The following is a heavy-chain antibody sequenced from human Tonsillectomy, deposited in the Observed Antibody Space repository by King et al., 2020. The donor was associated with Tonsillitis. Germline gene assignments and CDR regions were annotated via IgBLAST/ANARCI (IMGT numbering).Heavy chain of an antibody. J-gene: IGHJ3*02. CDR1: GFTFRIYA. V-gene: IGHV3-30-3*01. D-gene: IGHD3-3*01. CDR2: ISFDGTNK. Sequence: VQLVESGGGVVQPERSLTLSCAASGFTFRIYAMHWVRQAPGKGLEWVAVISFDGTNKYFADSMRGRSTISRDNSKNTVYLQIDNLRPEDTAVYYCAGVPHDYDFWSAPDDAFDIGGQGKMVIVSS. CDR3: AGVPHDYDFWSAPDDAFDI.